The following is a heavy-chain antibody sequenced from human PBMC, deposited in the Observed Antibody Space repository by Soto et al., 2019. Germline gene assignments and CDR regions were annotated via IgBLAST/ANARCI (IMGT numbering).Heavy chain of an antibody. CDR1: GFTVSSNY. CDR2: IYSGGST. Sequence: GSLRLSCAASGFTVSSNYMSWVRQAPGKGLEWVSVIYSGGSTYYADSVKGRFTISRDNSKNTLYLQMNSLRAEDTAVYYCARSGLCGGDCYSDAFDIWGQGTMVTVSS. D-gene: IGHD2-21*02. V-gene: IGHV3-66*01. J-gene: IGHJ3*02. CDR3: ARSGLCGGDCYSDAFDI.